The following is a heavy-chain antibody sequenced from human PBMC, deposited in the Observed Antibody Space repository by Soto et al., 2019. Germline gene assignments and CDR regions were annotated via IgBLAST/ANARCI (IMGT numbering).Heavy chain of an antibody. V-gene: IGHV3-33*01. Sequence: GGSLRLSCAASGFTLRSYGMHWVRQAPGKGLEWVAIIWHDGSEKYYADSVRGRFTVSRDNSKSKLDLQMNSLRVEDTAIYYCARDKGSDAPIDFWGQGTMVTVSS. J-gene: IGHJ3*01. CDR3: ARDKGSDAPIDF. CDR2: IWHDGSEK. CDR1: GFTLRSYG.